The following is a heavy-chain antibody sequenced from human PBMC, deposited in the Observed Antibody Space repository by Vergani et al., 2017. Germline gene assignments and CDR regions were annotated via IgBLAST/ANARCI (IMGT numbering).Heavy chain of an antibody. Sequence: QVQLQQWGGGLLKPSETLSLTCVVNGGSFTSYHWTWIRQSPGEGLEWVGDIDHTGRPDYNPSLKSRLTISVDKSRNQFSLTLNSVTATDTAIYFCARVNTETNGHLYYYYYMDVWSQGTAVTVS. CDR3: ARVNTETNGHLYYYYYMDV. J-gene: IGHJ6*03. D-gene: IGHD4-11*01. CDR2: IDHTGRP. CDR1: GGSFTSYH. V-gene: IGHV4-34*01.